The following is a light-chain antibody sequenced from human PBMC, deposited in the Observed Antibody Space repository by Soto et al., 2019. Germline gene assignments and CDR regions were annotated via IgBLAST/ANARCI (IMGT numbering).Light chain of an antibody. J-gene: IGKJ2*01. Sequence: EIVLTQSPGTLSLSPGERATLSCRASQSVSSSYLAWYQQKPGQAPRLLIYGASSRATGIPDRFSGSGSGTDFTLTISRLEPKDFAVYYCQQYGSSPAYTFGQGTQLEIK. CDR3: QQYGSSPAYT. CDR1: QSVSSSY. CDR2: GAS. V-gene: IGKV3-20*01.